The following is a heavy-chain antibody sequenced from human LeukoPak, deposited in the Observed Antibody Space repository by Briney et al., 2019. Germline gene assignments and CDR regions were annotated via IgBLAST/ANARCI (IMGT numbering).Heavy chain of an antibody. CDR1: GGSISSSSYY. CDR2: IYTSGST. J-gene: IGHJ4*02. D-gene: IGHD4-23*01. V-gene: IGHV4-39*07. Sequence: SETLSLTCTVSGGSISSSSYYWGWIRQPPGKGLEWNGRIYTSGSTNYNPSLKSRVTMSVDTSKNQFSLKLSSVTAADTAVYYCARGDSYGGNSRFEYWGQGTLVTVSS. CDR3: ARGDSYGGNSRFEY.